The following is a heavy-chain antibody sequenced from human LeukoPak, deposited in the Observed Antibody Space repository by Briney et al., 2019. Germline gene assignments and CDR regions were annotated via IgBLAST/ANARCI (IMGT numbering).Heavy chain of an antibody. CDR3: ARDRYSGSYSQYGMDV. CDR2: ISGNGGST. J-gene: IGHJ6*02. CDR1: GFTFSTKS. Sequence: PGGSLRLSCSASGFTFSTKSMDWVRQAPGKGPEFVSGISGNGGSTYYADSVKGRFTISRDNAKNSLYLQMNSLRAEDTAVYYCARDRYSGSYSQYGMDVWGQGTTVTVSS. D-gene: IGHD1-26*01. V-gene: IGHV3-64*04.